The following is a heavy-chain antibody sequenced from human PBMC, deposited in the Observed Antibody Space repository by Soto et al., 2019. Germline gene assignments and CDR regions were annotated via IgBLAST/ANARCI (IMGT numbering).Heavy chain of an antibody. Sequence: PLETLSLTCTVSGGSISSYYWTWIRQPPGKGLEWVGYVYYSGTTYYNASLQSRVTISVDTSKNHFSRKVKSVTAADTAIYHCGRAGGTWRYFFDYWGQGSLVTVSS. D-gene: IGHD6-19*01. CDR1: GGSISSYY. V-gene: IGHV4-59*01. CDR3: GRAGGTWRYFFDY. CDR2: VYYSGTT. J-gene: IGHJ4*02.